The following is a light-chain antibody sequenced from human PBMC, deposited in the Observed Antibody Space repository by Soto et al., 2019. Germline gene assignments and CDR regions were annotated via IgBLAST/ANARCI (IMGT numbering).Light chain of an antibody. V-gene: IGKV1-9*01. CDR2: AAS. CDR3: QQLNSYLPLT. J-gene: IGKJ4*01. CDR1: QGISSY. Sequence: IQWTQSPSSLSASVGDRVTITCRASQGISSYLAWYQQKPGKAPKLLIYAASTLQSGVPSRFSGSGSGTDFTLTISSLQPEDFATYYCQQLNSYLPLTFGGGTKVDIK.